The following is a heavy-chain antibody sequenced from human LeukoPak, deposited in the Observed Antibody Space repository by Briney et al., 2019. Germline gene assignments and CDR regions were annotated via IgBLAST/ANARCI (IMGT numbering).Heavy chain of an antibody. Sequence: GGSLRLSRAASRSTFSSYRMHWVRQSPGKGLAWDGQLKCDASRANYADPVTGRFTISRDNAKNTVYVQLNSLRAEDTAVYYCARDGYLAPVIAYLDYWGQGTPVTGSS. CDR3: ARDGYLAPVIAYLDY. V-gene: IGHV3-74*01. CDR1: RSTFSSYR. J-gene: IGHJ4*02. CDR2: LKCDASRA. D-gene: IGHD2-2*03.